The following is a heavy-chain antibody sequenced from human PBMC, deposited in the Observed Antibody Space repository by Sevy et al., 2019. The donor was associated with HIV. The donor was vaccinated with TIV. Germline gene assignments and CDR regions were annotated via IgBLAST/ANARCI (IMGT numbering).Heavy chain of an antibody. Sequence: GGSLRLSCAASGFSFSRYFMHWVRQAPGEGLVWVSRINSDGSTTNYADSVEGRFIVSRDNAKKTLYRELHSLRVEDTATYYCARDTLGYGGNPDLDLDLWGQGTLVTVSS. V-gene: IGHV3-74*01. CDR1: GFSFSRYF. J-gene: IGHJ5*02. CDR2: INSDGSTT. CDR3: ARDTLGYGGNPDLDLDL. D-gene: IGHD4-17*01.